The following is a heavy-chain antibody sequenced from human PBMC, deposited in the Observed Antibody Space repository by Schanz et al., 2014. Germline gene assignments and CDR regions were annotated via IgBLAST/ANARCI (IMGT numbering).Heavy chain of an antibody. D-gene: IGHD3-9*01. J-gene: IGHJ6*02. CDR1: GGTFSSST. CDR3: AKVDRTRYYAMDV. CDR2: IIPILDKT. V-gene: IGHV1-69*08. Sequence: QVQLVQSGAEVKKPGSSVKVSCKASGGTFSSSTLTWVRQAPGQGLEWMGRIIPILDKTNYAQKFQGRVTMTADKSTSTVDMEVRDLRSEDSAVYYCAKVDRTRYYAMDVWGQGTTVTVSS.